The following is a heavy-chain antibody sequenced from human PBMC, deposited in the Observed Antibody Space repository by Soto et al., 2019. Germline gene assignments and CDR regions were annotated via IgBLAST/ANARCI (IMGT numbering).Heavy chain of an antibody. J-gene: IGHJ4*02. CDR1: GFTFSSYA. Sequence: ESGGGVVQPGRSLRLSCAASGFTFSSYAMHWVRQAPGKGLEWVAVISYDGSNKYYADSVKGRFTISRDNSKNTLYLQMNSLRAEDTAVYHCARDPREGGFGGVIWYYFDYWGQGTLVTVSS. CDR2: ISYDGSNK. CDR3: ARDPREGGFGGVIWYYFDY. V-gene: IGHV3-30-3*01. D-gene: IGHD3-16*01.